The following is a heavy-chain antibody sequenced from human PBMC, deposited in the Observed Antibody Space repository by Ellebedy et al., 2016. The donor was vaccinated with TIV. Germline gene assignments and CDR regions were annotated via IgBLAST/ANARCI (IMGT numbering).Heavy chain of an antibody. CDR1: GGAISSSIYY. V-gene: IGHV4-39*01. Sequence: SETLSLTCTVSGGAISSSIYYWGWIRQPPGKGLAWIGTIYYSGTTYYNPSLQSRLTISVDTSKNQFSLQLSSVTAADTAMYYCVRQGGDTMVRGVISDVFDIWGQGTMVSISS. CDR3: VRQGGDTMVRGVISDVFDI. D-gene: IGHD3-10*01. J-gene: IGHJ3*02. CDR2: IYYSGTT.